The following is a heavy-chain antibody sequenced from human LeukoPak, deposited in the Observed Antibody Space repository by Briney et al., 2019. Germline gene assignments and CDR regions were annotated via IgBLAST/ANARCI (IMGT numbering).Heavy chain of an antibody. Sequence: GGSLRLSCAASGFTFSSYATYWVRQAPGKGLGWVSGIFGSGGSTHYADSVKGRFTISRDNSKNTVYLQMNSPRAEDTAVYYCAKTTTGYSSGRFPGWPVDCWGQGTLVTVSS. CDR2: IFGSGGST. CDR1: GFTFSSYA. V-gene: IGHV3-23*01. D-gene: IGHD6-19*01. CDR3: AKTTTGYSSGRFPGWPVDC. J-gene: IGHJ4*02.